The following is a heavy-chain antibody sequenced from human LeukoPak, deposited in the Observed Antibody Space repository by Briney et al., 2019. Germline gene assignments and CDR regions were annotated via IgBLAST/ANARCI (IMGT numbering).Heavy chain of an antibody. CDR3: ARMRRGYDYYYYYYMDV. J-gene: IGHJ6*03. Sequence: GGSLRLSCAASGFTFSTYDMHWVRQAPGKGLEWVTFIQYDGSNEYQADSVKGRFTISSDNAKNSLYLQMNSLRAEDTAVYYCARMRRGYDYYYYYYMDVWGKGTTVTVSS. V-gene: IGHV3-33*05. D-gene: IGHD5-12*01. CDR1: GFTFSTYD. CDR2: IQYDGSNE.